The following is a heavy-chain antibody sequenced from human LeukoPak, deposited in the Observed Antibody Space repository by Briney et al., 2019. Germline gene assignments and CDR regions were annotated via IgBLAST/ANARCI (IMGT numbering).Heavy chain of an antibody. J-gene: IGHJ4*02. Sequence: GGSLRLSCAASGFTFSNAWMSWVRQAPGKGLEWVGRIKSKTDGGTTDYAAPVKGRFTISGDDSKNTLYLQMNSLKTEDTAVYYCTTGRPDRPRDYWGQGTLVTVSS. CDR2: IKSKTDGGTT. CDR3: TTGRPDRPRDY. CDR1: GFTFSNAW. D-gene: IGHD6-6*01. V-gene: IGHV3-15*01.